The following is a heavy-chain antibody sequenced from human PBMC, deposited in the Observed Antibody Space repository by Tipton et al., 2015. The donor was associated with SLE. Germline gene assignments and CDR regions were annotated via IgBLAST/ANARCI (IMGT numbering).Heavy chain of an antibody. CDR3: ARTAGRSVKLWYFDL. Sequence: TLSLTCTVSGGSISGYHWSWLRQPPGKGLEWIGYIYFSGSANNNPSLKSRVTISLDTSKNQFSLKLSSVTAADTAVYYCARTAGRSVKLWYFDLWGRDTLVTVSS. J-gene: IGHJ2*01. V-gene: IGHV4-59*01. CDR1: GGSISGYH. D-gene: IGHD5-18*01. CDR2: IYFSGSA.